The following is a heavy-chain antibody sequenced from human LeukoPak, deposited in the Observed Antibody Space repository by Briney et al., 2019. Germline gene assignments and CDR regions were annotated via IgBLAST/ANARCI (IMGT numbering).Heavy chain of an antibody. CDR2: IHPGGST. D-gene: IGHD5-24*01. CDR1: GGSFSDDY. CDR3: ARVHGHNLGTLDY. V-gene: IGHV4-34*01. Sequence: SETLSLTCTVYGGSFSDDYWSWVRQPPGEGLQWIGEIHPGGSTNKNPSLQSRLIMSVDTSKNQFSLNLTSVTAADTAVYYCARVHGHNLGTLDYWGQGILVTVTS. J-gene: IGHJ4*02.